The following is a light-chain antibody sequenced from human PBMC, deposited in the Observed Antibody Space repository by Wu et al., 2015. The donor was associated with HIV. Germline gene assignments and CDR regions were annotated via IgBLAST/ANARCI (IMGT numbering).Light chain of an antibody. CDR2: GAS. CDR3: QQFDIAPIT. CDR1: QSLSSSY. V-gene: IGKV3-20*01. Sequence: EIVLTQSPGTLSLSPGERATLSCRASQSLSSSYLAWYQQKPGQAPRLLIYGASSRATGIPDRFSGSGSGTDFTLTISRLEPEDCAVYYCQQFDIAPITFGQGTRLDIK. J-gene: IGKJ5*01.